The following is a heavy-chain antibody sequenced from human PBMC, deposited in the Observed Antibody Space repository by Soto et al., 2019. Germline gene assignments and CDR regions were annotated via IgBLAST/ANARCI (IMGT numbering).Heavy chain of an antibody. D-gene: IGHD3-10*01. CDR2: INPNSGGT. CDR3: ARAHITMVGDAFDV. V-gene: IGHV1-2*02. J-gene: IGHJ3*01. Sequence: ASLKVSCKASGYTFTGYYMHWVRQAPGQGLEWMGWINPNSGGTNYAQKFQGRVTMTRDTSISTAYMELSRLRSDDTAVYYCARAHITMVGDAFDVWGQGTMVTV. CDR1: GYTFTGYY.